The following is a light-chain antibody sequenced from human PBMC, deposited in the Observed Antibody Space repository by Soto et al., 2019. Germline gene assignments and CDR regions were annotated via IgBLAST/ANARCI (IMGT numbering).Light chain of an antibody. J-gene: IGKJ1*01. V-gene: IGKV1-5*01. CDR2: DVS. CDR3: QQYHTYPWT. Sequence: DIQMTQSPSTLSASVGDRVTITCRASQSITNLLAWYQQKPGTAPKLLIYDVSSLERGVPSRFSGSGSGTEFTLSISSLQPDDFATYYCQQYHTYPWTFGQGTKVEVK. CDR1: QSITNL.